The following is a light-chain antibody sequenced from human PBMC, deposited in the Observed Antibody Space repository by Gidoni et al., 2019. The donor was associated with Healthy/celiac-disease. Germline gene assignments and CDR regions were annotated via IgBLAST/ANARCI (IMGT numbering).Light chain of an antibody. CDR1: QRVLYSSNNKNY. Sequence: DIVMTQSPDSLAVSLGERATINCKSSQRVLYSSNNKNYLAWYQQKPGQPPKLLIYWASTRESGVPDRFSGSGSGTDFTLTISSLQAEDVAVYYCKKYYSTPSLTFGGGTKVEIK. J-gene: IGKJ4*01. CDR3: KKYYSTPSLT. CDR2: WAS. V-gene: IGKV4-1*01.